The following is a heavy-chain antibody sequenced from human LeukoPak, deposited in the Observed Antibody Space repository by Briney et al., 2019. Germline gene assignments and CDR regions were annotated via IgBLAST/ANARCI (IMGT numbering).Heavy chain of an antibody. V-gene: IGHV4-34*01. Sequence: PSETLSLTCAVYGGSFSGYYWSWIRQPPGKGLEWIGEINHSGSTNYNPSLKSRVTISVDTSKNQFSLKLSSVTAADTAVYYCASGGTVTTGNINFDYWGQGTLVTVSS. CDR3: ASGGTVTTGNINFDY. CDR2: INHSGST. J-gene: IGHJ4*02. D-gene: IGHD4-17*01. CDR1: GGSFSGYY.